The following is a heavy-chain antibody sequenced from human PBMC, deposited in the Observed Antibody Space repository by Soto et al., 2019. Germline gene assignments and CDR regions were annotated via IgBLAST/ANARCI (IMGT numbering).Heavy chain of an antibody. CDR1: GFPFYNYG. CDR3: AKGLRITMIVVVVLDAFDI. Sequence: GGSLRLSCAGSGFPFYNYGIHWVRQAPGKGLEWVEIISFDGTTKVYADSVKGRFTISRDNSKNTVFLQMNGLRVEDTAVYYCAKGLRITMIVVVVLDAFDIWGQGTMVTFSS. V-gene: IGHV3-30*18. J-gene: IGHJ3*02. CDR2: ISFDGTTK. D-gene: IGHD3-22*01.